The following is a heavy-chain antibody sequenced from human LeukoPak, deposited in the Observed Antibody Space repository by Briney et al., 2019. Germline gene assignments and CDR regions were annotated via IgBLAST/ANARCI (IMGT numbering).Heavy chain of an antibody. V-gene: IGHV4-61*05. Sequence: SETLSLTCTVSGGSISSNSYYWSWIRQHPGKGLEWIGYVYYSGSTYYNPSLRSRVTISLDTSKNQFSLKLTSVTAADTAVYYCARNRGLDNWGQGTLVTVSS. J-gene: IGHJ4*02. CDR3: ARNRGLDN. D-gene: IGHD2/OR15-2a*01. CDR1: GGSISSNSYY. CDR2: VYYSGST.